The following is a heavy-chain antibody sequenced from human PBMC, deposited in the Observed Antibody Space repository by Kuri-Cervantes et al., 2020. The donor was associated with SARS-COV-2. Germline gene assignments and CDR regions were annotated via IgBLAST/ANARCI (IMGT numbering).Heavy chain of an antibody. J-gene: IGHJ6*03. Sequence: GGSLRLSCAASGFTFSSYSMNWVRQAPGKGLEWVSYISSSSTIYYADSVKGRFTISRDNAKNTLYLQMNSLRAEDTAVYYCAREYCSSTSCYLNYMDVWGKGTTVTVSS. CDR2: ISSSSTI. CDR1: GFTFSSYS. V-gene: IGHV3-48*04. D-gene: IGHD2-2*01. CDR3: AREYCSSTSCYLNYMDV.